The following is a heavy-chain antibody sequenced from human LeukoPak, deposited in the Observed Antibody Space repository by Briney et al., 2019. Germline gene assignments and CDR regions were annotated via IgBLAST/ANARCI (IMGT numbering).Heavy chain of an antibody. D-gene: IGHD3-9*01. Sequence: GGSLRLSCAASGFTFSSYGMSWVRQAPGEGLEWVSAISGSGGSTYYADSVKGRFTISRGNSKNTLYLQMNSLRAEDTAVYYCAKDGELRYFDWLPGPYYYYYMDVWGKGTTVTISS. CDR1: GFTFSSYG. V-gene: IGHV3-23*01. CDR2: ISGSGGST. J-gene: IGHJ6*03. CDR3: AKDGELRYFDWLPGPYYYYYMDV.